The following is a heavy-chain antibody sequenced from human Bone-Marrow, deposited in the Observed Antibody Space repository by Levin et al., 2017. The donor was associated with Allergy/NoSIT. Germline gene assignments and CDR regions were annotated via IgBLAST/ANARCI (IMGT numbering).Heavy chain of an antibody. V-gene: IGHV4-34*01. CDR1: GGSFSGYY. Sequence: SETLSLTCAVYGGSFSGYYWSWIRQPPGKGLEWIGEINHSGSTNYNPSLKSRVTISVDTSKNQFSLKLSSVTAADTAVYYCARVSGGVDFWSGYYKVEYYDYYMDVWGKGTTVTVSS. CDR2: INHSGST. CDR3: ARVSGGVDFWSGYYKVEYYDYYMDV. J-gene: IGHJ6*03. D-gene: IGHD3-3*01.